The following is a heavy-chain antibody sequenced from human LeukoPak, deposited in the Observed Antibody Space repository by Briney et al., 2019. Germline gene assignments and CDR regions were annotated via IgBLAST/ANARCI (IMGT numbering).Heavy chain of an antibody. V-gene: IGHV3-30-3*01. Sequence: PGGSLRLSCAASGFTFSSYAMHWVRQAPGKGLEWVAVISYDGSNKYYADSVKGRFTISRDNSKNTLYLQMNSLRAEDTAVYYCARSGTGGLAFDIWGQGTMVTVSS. CDR1: GFTFSSYA. D-gene: IGHD1-14*01. CDR3: ARSGTGGLAFDI. J-gene: IGHJ3*02. CDR2: ISYDGSNK.